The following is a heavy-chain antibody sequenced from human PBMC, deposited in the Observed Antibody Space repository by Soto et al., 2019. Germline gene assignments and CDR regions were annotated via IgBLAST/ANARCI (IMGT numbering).Heavy chain of an antibody. D-gene: IGHD1-26*01. J-gene: IGHJ2*01. Sequence: EVQLVESGGGLVQPGGSLRLSCAASGFTFSSYDMHWVRQATGKGLEWVSAIGTAGDTYYPGSVKGRFTISRENAKNSVYLQMTSLRAGDTAVYYCARGEVGATNWYFDLWGRGTLVTVSS. CDR3: ARGEVGATNWYFDL. CDR1: GFTFSSYD. CDR2: IGTAGDT. V-gene: IGHV3-13*01.